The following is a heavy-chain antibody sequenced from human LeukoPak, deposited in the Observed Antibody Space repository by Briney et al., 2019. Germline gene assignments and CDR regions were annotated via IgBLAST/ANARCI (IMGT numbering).Heavy chain of an antibody. J-gene: IGHJ3*02. CDR2: ISSSSSYI. CDR1: GFTFSSYG. CDR3: ARPTHDYGDPDAFDI. D-gene: IGHD4-17*01. V-gene: IGHV3-21*01. Sequence: PGGSLRLSCAASGFTFSSYGMNWVRRAPGKGLEWVSSISSSSSYIYYADSVKGRFTISRDNAKNSLYLQMNSLRAEDTAVYYCARPTHDYGDPDAFDIWGQGTMVTVSS.